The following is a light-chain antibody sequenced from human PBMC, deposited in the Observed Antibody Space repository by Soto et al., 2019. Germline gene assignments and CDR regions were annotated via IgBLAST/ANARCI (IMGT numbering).Light chain of an antibody. CDR1: SSDVGGYNY. CDR2: DVS. Sequence: QSALTQPASVSGSPGQPITISCTGTSSDVGGYNYVSWYQQHPGKAPKVMIYDVSNRPSGVSNRFSGSKSGNTASLTISGLQAEDEADYYCNSYTTSNTYVFGTGTKLTVL. J-gene: IGLJ1*01. V-gene: IGLV2-14*01. CDR3: NSYTTSNTYV.